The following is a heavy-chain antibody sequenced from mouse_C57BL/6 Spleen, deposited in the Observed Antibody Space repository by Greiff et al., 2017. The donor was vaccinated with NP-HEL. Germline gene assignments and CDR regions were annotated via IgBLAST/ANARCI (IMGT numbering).Heavy chain of an antibody. J-gene: IGHJ1*03. CDR2: IRNKANGYTT. Sequence: EVQRVESGGGLVQPGGSLSLSCAASGFTFTDYYMSWVRQPPGKALEWLGFIRNKANGYTTEYSASVKGRFTISRDNSQSILYLQMNALRAEDSATYYCARRYYGYFDVWGTGTTVTVSS. V-gene: IGHV7-3*01. CDR1: GFTFTDYY. CDR3: ARRYYGYFDV. D-gene: IGHD2-14*01.